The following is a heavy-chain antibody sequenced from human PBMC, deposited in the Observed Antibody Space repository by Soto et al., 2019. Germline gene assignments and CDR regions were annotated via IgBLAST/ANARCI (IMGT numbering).Heavy chain of an antibody. V-gene: IGHV4-59*01. Sequence: SETLSLTCSVSGGSISSYYWSWIRQPPGKGLEWIGYIYYSGSTNYNPSLKSRVTISVDTSKNQFSLKLSSVTAADTAVYYCARXGCSSTSCYPPYYYYGMDVWGQGTTVTVSS. J-gene: IGHJ6*02. CDR3: ARXGCSSTSCYPPYYYYGMDV. D-gene: IGHD2-2*01. CDR2: IYYSGST. CDR1: GGSISSYY.